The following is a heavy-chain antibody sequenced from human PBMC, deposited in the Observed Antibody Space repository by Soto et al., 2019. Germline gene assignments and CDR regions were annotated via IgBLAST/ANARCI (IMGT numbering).Heavy chain of an antibody. CDR1: GFTFSSFG. CDR3: ARDASYYSLWSGYYPSRNGMDV. J-gene: IGHJ6*02. V-gene: IGHV3-33*01. D-gene: IGHD3-3*01. Sequence: QVQVVESGGGVVQPGRSLRFSCAASGFTFSSFGMHWVRQAPGKGLEWVSLIWYDGSKKSYGDSVKGRFTISRDNSRNPVYWQMNSLRADDTAVYYCARDASYYSLWSGYYPSRNGMDVWGQGTTVTVSS. CDR2: IWYDGSKK.